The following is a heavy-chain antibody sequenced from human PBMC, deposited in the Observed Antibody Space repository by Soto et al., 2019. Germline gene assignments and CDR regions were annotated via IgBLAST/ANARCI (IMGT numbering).Heavy chain of an antibody. D-gene: IGHD2-8*02. CDR2: INHSGST. J-gene: IGHJ4*02. CDR1: GGSFRGYY. Sequence: PSETLSLTCAVYGGSFRGYYWTWIRQPPGTGLEWIGEINHSGSTNYNPSLKSRVTISVDTSKNQFSLKLTSVTAADTAVYYCERDKITGLFDYWGQRTLVTVSS. V-gene: IGHV4-34*01. CDR3: ERDKITGLFDY.